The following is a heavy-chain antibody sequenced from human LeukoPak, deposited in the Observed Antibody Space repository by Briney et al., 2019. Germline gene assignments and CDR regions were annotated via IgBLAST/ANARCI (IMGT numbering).Heavy chain of an antibody. CDR3: ARGPNYYYGMDV. CDR1: GGSIRSYY. CDR2: VFTSGST. V-gene: IGHV4-4*07. Sequence: SETLSLTCTVSGGSIRSYYWSWIREPAGKGLEWIGRVFTSGSTNYNPSLQSRVTTSVDTSKNQFSLKLRSVTAADTAVYSCARGPNYYYGMDVWGQGTTVTVSS. J-gene: IGHJ6*02.